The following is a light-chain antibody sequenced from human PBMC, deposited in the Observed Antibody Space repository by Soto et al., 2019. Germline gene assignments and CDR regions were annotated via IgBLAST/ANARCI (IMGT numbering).Light chain of an antibody. Sequence: DIQMTQSPSSLSASVGDRVTLTCRASQTISNFLNWYQQKPGNDPKLLIYDESNLHSGVPSRFSGSGSGTDFTLTISSLQPDDSATYYCQQYNTFWTFGQGTKVDIK. CDR1: QTISNF. J-gene: IGKJ1*01. V-gene: IGKV1-39*01. CDR3: QQYNTFWT. CDR2: DES.